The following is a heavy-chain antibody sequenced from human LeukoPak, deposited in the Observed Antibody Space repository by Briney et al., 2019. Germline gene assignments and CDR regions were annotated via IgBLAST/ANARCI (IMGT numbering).Heavy chain of an antibody. CDR2: INPNNCVT. Sequence: ASVKVSCKACAHTFTGYYMLWVRQAPGQEREGMGWINPNNCVTKYAQKFQGRVTMTRDTSISTAYMELSRLRSDDTAVYYCARSEQFPYYMDVWGKGTTVTVSS. D-gene: IGHD6-19*01. CDR3: ARSEQFPYYMDV. V-gene: IGHV1-2*02. J-gene: IGHJ6*03. CDR1: AHTFTGYY.